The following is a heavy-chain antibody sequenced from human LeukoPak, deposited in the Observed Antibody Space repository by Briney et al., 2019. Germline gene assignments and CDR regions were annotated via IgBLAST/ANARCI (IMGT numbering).Heavy chain of an antibody. CDR2: IYYSGST. D-gene: IGHD3-22*01. CDR1: GGSISSTAYY. Sequence: PSETLSLTCTVSGGSISSTAYYWVWIRQPPGKGLEWIGYIYYSGSTNYNPSLKSRVTISVDTSKNQFSLKLSSVTAADTAVYYCARGGGSTDYYDSSGYFWGQGTLVTVSS. J-gene: IGHJ4*02. V-gene: IGHV4-61*08. CDR3: ARGGGSTDYYDSSGYF.